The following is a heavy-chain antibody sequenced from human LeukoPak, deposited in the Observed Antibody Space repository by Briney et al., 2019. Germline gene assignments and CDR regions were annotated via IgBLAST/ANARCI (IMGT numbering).Heavy chain of an antibody. CDR1: GFTFSTYA. V-gene: IGHV3-23*01. J-gene: IGHJ4*02. Sequence: GGSLRLSCAVSGFTFSTYAMNWVRQAPGKGLEWVSIITGNSGSTYYAASVKGRFTISRDNSKNTLYLQMNSLRAEDTAVYYCAKSASSDYRHFDSWGQGTLVTVSS. D-gene: IGHD3-22*01. CDR3: AKSASSDYRHFDS. CDR2: ITGNSGST.